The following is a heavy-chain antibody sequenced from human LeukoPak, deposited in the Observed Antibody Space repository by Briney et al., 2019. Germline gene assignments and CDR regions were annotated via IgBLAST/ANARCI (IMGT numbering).Heavy chain of an antibody. CDR2: IRSSSSYT. CDR3: ARSLLYHYDSSNDY. V-gene: IGHV3-11*03. Sequence: GGSLRLSCAASGFTFSAYYMSWIRQAPGKGLEWVSYIRSSSSYTNYADSVKGRFTISRDNAKNSLYLQMNSLRAEDTAVYYCARSLLYHYDSSNDYWGQGTLVTVSS. J-gene: IGHJ4*02. D-gene: IGHD3-22*01. CDR1: GFTFSAYY.